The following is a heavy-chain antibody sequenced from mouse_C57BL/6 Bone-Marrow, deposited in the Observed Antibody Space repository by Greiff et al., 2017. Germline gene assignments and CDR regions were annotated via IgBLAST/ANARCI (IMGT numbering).Heavy chain of an antibody. CDR1: GYTFTSYW. J-gene: IGHJ3*01. Sequence: QVHVKQSGAELAKPGASVKLSCKASGYTFTSYWMHWVKQRPGQGLEWIGYINPSSGYTKYNQKFKDKATLTADKSSSTAYMQLSSLTYEDSAVYYCAIGGSNLPNFAYWGQGTLVTVSA. CDR3: AIGGSNLPNFAY. V-gene: IGHV1-7*01. D-gene: IGHD2-5*01. CDR2: INPSSGYT.